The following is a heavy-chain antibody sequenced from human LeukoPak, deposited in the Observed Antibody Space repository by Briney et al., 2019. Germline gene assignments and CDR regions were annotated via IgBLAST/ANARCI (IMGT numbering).Heavy chain of an antibody. Sequence: SETLSLTCTVSGGSISSYYWSWIRQPPGKGLEWIGYIYYSGCTNYNPSLKSRVTISVDTSKNQFSLKLSSVTAADTAVYYCARLHYYDSSQCWFDPWGQGTLVTVSS. J-gene: IGHJ5*02. CDR1: GGSISSYY. V-gene: IGHV4-59*08. CDR3: ARLHYYDSSQCWFDP. D-gene: IGHD3-22*01. CDR2: IYYSGCT.